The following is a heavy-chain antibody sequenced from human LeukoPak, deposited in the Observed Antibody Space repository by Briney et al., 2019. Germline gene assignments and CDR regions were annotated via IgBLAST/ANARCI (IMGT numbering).Heavy chain of an antibody. CDR2: ISGSGGST. D-gene: IGHD5-18*01. Sequence: GGSLRLSCAASGLTFSSYAMSWVRQAPGKGLEWVSAISGSGGSTYYADSVKGRFTISRDNSKNTLYLQMNSLRAEDTAVYYCAKNKGYSYGFELDYWGQGTLVTVSS. CDR3: AKNKGYSYGFELDY. CDR1: GLTFSSYA. J-gene: IGHJ4*02. V-gene: IGHV3-23*01.